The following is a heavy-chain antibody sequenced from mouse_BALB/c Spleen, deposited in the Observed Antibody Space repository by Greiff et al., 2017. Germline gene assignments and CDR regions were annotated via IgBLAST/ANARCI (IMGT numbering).Heavy chain of an antibody. CDR1: GDSITSGY. CDR3: ARAYYYGSSYRAMDY. D-gene: IGHD1-1*01. J-gene: IGHJ4*01. CDR2: ISYSGST. Sequence: VQLKESGPSLVKPSQTLSLTCSVTGDSITSGYWNWIRKFPGNKLEYMGYISYSGSTYYNPSLKSRISITRDTSKNQYYLQLNSVTTEDTATYYCARAYYYGSSYRAMDYWGQGTSVTVSS. V-gene: IGHV3-8*02.